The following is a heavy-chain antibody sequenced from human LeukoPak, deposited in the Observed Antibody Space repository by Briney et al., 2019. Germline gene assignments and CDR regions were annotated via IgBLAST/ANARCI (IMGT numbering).Heavy chain of an antibody. CDR3: ARHYCSSTSCFYNWFDP. CDR2: IYYSGST. D-gene: IGHD2-2*01. J-gene: IGHJ5*02. CDR1: GGSISSYY. V-gene: IGHV4-59*08. Sequence: PSETLSLTCTVSGGSISSYYWSWIRQPPGKGLEWIGYIYYSGSTNYNPSLKSRVTISVDTSKNQFSLNLSSVTAADTAVYYCARHYCSSTSCFYNWFDPWGQGTLVTVSS.